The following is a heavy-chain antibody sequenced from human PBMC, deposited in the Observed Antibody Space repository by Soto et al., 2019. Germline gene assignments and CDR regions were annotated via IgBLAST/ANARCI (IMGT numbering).Heavy chain of an antibody. CDR3: AREKYNYYYYGMDV. CDR1: GYTFTGYY. V-gene: IGHV1-2*04. J-gene: IGHJ6*02. CDR2: INPNSGGT. Sequence: QVQLVQSGAEVKKPGASVKVSCKASGYTFTGYYMHWVRQAPGQGLEWMGWINPNSGGTNYAQKFQGWVTMTRDTSSSTAYMELSRLRSDDTAVYYCAREKYNYYYYGMDVWGQGTTVTVSS. D-gene: IGHD1-1*01.